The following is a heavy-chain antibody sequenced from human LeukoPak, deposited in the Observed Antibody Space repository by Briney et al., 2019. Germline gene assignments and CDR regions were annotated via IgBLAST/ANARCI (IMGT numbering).Heavy chain of an antibody. D-gene: IGHD3-22*01. CDR2: ISVYNGNT. J-gene: IGHJ3*02. CDR1: GYTFTTYG. CDR3: ARDPPYFYDSSGLLEDI. Sequence: ASVKVSCKASGYTFTTYGISWVRQAPGQGLEWMGWISVYNGNTNYAQKLQGRVTMTTDTSTSTAYMELRSLRSDDTAVYYCARDPPYFYDSSGLLEDIWGQGTMVTVSS. V-gene: IGHV1-18*01.